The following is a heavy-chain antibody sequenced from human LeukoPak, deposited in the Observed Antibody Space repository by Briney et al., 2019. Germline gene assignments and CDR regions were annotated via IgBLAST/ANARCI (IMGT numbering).Heavy chain of an antibody. CDR3: ARLAYCGGDCYSNAFDI. D-gene: IGHD2-21*01. CDR1: GGSISSGSYY. CDR2: NYTSGST. J-gene: IGHJ3*02. V-gene: IGHV4-61*02. Sequence: SQTLSLTCTVSGGSISSGSYYWSWIRQPAGKVLEWIGRNYTSGSTNYNPSLKSRVTISVDTSKNQFSLKLSSVTAADTAVYYCARLAYCGGDCYSNAFDIWGQGTMVTVSS.